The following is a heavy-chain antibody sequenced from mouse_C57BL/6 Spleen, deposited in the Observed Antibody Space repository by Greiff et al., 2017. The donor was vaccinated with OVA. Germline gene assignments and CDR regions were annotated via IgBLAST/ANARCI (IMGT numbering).Heavy chain of an antibody. CDR2: ISSGSSTI. Sequence: EVKVVESGGGLVKPGGSLKLSCAASGFTFSDYGMHWVRQAPEKGLEWVAYISSGSSTIYYADTVKGRFTISRDNAKNTLFLQMTSLRSEDTAMYYCARWDYGSRKNAMDYWGQGTSVTVSS. CDR1: GFTFSDYG. D-gene: IGHD1-1*01. V-gene: IGHV5-17*01. CDR3: ARWDYGSRKNAMDY. J-gene: IGHJ4*01.